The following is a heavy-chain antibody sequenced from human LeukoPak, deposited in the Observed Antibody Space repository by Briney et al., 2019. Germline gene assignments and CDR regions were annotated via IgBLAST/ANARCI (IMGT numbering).Heavy chain of an antibody. CDR3: ARGGYDYVWGSYRSPFDY. Sequence: SQTLSLTCAVSGGSISSGGYSWSWIRQPPGKGLEWIGYIYHSGSTYYNPSLKSRVTISVDTSKNQFSLKLSSVTAADTAVYYCARGGYDYVWGSYRSPFDYWGQGTLVTVSS. CDR1: GGSISSGGYS. V-gene: IGHV4-30-2*01. J-gene: IGHJ4*02. D-gene: IGHD3-16*02. CDR2: IYHSGST.